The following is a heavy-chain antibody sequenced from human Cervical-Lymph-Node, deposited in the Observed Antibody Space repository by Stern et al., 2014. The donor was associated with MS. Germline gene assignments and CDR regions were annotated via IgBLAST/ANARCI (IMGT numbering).Heavy chain of an antibody. CDR1: EFTFSAYS. Sequence: VQLVQSGGGLVQPEGSLRLSCAASEFTFSAYSMTWVRQAPEKGLEWVATIISSGGVTYYADSVRGRFTISRDNSKNTLTLQMKSLRAEDTAVYFCAKVAYSGNALDYWGQGTLVIVSS. CDR3: AKVAYSGNALDY. V-gene: IGHV3-23*04. D-gene: IGHD4-11*01. J-gene: IGHJ4*02. CDR2: IISSGGVT.